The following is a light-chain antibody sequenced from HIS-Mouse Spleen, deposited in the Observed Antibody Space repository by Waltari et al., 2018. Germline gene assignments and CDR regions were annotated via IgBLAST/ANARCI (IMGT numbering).Light chain of an antibody. CDR2: LKRDGSQ. V-gene: IGLV4-69*01. CDR3: QTWGTGIHWV. Sequence: QLVLTQSPSASASLGASVKLTCTLSSGHSSYAIAWHQQQPEKGPRHLMKLKRDGSQRKGDGIPDRFSGSSSGAERYLTISSLQSEDEADYYCQTWGTGIHWVFGGGTKLTVL. CDR1: SGHSSYA. J-gene: IGLJ3*02.